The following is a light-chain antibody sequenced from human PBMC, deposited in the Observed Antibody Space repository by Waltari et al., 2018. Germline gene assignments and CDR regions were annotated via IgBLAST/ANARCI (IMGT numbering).Light chain of an antibody. CDR3: QQANSSPLT. V-gene: IGKV1-12*01. J-gene: IGKJ1*01. Sequence: DIQMTQSPSSVSASVGDRVTITCRASQGVNTWLAWYQQKPGKVPKLRIHTTATLQPGVPSRFSGSGAVTEFTLTCSSLQPEDFATYDCQQANSSPLTFGQGTQGEV. CDR1: QGVNTW. CDR2: TTA.